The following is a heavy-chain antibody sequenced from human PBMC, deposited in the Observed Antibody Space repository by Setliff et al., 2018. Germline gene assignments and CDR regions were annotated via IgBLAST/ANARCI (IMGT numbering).Heavy chain of an antibody. D-gene: IGHD1-26*01. CDR3: ARYSGSSPPRD. Sequence: ASVKVSCKAFGYSFTSYDINWVRQAPGQGLEWMGWMNANSGNAGCAQKFQGRVTLTRDTSISTAYLELSSLEFEDTAIYYCARYSGSSPPRDWGQGTLVTVPQ. CDR2: MNANSGNA. V-gene: IGHV1-8*01. J-gene: IGHJ4*02. CDR1: GYSFTSYD.